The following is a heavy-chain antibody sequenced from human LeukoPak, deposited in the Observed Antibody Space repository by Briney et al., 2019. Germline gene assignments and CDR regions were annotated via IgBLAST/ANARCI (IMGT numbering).Heavy chain of an antibody. CDR1: GFTFSNYA. CDR3: AKDYCSGGSCFGSDY. CDR2: TRYDGTNQ. J-gene: IGHJ4*02. D-gene: IGHD2-15*01. V-gene: IGHV3-30*02. Sequence: GRSLRLSCAASGFTFSNYAMHWVRQAPGKGLEGGAFTRYDGTNQYYADSVKGRFTITRDNSKNTLYLQMNSLRAEDTAVYYCAKDYCSGGSCFGSDYWGQGTLVTVSP.